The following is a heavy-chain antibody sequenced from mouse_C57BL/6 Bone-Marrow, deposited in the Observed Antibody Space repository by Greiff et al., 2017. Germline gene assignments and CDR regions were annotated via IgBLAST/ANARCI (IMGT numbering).Heavy chain of an antibody. D-gene: IGHD1-1*02. Sequence: QVQLQQPGAELVKPGASVKLSCKASGYTFTSYWMHWVKQRPGRGLEWIGRIYPTSGGTNYNEKFKSKATLTVDKPSSTAYMQLSSLTSEDSAVFYCARDDYGGSFRAWFAYWGQGTLVTVSA. CDR2: IYPTSGGT. V-gene: IGHV1-72*01. J-gene: IGHJ3*01. CDR1: GYTFTSYW. CDR3: ARDDYGGSFRAWFAY.